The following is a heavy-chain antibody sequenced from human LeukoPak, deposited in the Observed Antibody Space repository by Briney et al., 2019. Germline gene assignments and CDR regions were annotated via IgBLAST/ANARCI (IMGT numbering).Heavy chain of an antibody. Sequence: GGSLRLSCAASGFTFSDNYMSWIRQAPGKGLEWVSYISSSGNTTYNADSVKGRFTISRDNAKNSLYLQMNSLRAEDTAEYYCAAETLTGSGIDWGQGTLVTVSS. D-gene: IGHD3-9*01. J-gene: IGHJ4*02. CDR3: AAETLTGSGID. V-gene: IGHV3-11*04. CDR2: ISSSGNTT. CDR1: GFTFSDNY.